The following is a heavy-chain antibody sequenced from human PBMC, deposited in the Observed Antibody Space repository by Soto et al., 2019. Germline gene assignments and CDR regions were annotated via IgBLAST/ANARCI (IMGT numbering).Heavy chain of an antibody. V-gene: IGHV4-59*08. Sequence: QVQLQESGPGLVKPSETLSLTCTVSGGSISSYYWSWIRQPPGKGLEWIGYIYNRGTTNYNPSLESRVTISVDTPKNQFYLKLSSVTAADTAVYYCARHPNYVSYRGQGTLVTVSS. CDR3: ARHPNYVSY. D-gene: IGHD3-16*01. CDR2: IYNRGTT. CDR1: GGSISSYY. J-gene: IGHJ4*02.